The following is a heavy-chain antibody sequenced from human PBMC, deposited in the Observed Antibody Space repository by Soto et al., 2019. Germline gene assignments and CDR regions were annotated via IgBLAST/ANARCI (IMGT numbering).Heavy chain of an antibody. J-gene: IGHJ4*01. Sequence: SLTLSLTCAITGDSVSSNSAGWSWVRQSPSRGLEWLGRTYYRSKWYYEYAVSVRGRITINPDTSKNQYSLQLNSVTPEDTAVYFCARGEQYSGRIFDYWGQGTLVTVSS. V-gene: IGHV6-1*01. D-gene: IGHD1-26*01. CDR3: ARGEQYSGRIFDY. CDR1: GDSVSSNSAG. CDR2: TYYRSKWYY.